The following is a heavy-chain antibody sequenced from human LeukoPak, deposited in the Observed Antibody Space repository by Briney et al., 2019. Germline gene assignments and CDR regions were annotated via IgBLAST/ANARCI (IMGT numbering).Heavy chain of an antibody. J-gene: IGHJ4*02. V-gene: IGHV3-48*01. D-gene: IGHD3-10*01. CDR3: AKTVWFGELFPFDY. CDR2: ISGGSDAI. CDR1: GFSFSSAS. Sequence: GGSVRLSCAASGFSFSSASMNWVRQTPGKGLEWVSYISGGSDAIYYADSVKGRFTISRDNAKRSLYLQLNNLRAEDTAVYYCAKTVWFGELFPFDYWGQGTLVTVSS.